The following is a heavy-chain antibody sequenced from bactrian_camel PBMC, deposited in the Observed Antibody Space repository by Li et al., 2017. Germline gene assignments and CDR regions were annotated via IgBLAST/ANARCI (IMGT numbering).Heavy chain of an antibody. Sequence: HVQLVESGGGSALAGGSVRLSCAASGDTREYCIGRIRQTSGKARELVATISRTGSTIHIDSVKGRFTISRDNAKNTVYLQMNSLKSEDTALYHCARDYRDSFDYWGQGTQVTVS. V-gene: IGHV3S53*01. CDR1: GDTREYC. CDR3: ARDYRDSFDY. J-gene: IGHJ4*01. CDR2: ISRTGST. D-gene: IGHD1*01.